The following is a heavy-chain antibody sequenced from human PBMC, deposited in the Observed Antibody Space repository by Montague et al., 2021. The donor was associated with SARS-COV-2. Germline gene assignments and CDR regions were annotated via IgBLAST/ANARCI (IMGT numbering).Heavy chain of an antibody. V-gene: IGHV4-39*01. CDR1: GFSLTTSAVG. J-gene: IGHJ6*02. D-gene: IGHD1-26*01. CDR2: XHYSGST. Sequence: LVKPTQTLTLTCTFSGFSLTTSAVGVGWIRQPPGKALEWLGSXHYSGSTYYNPSLKSRVSISVDTSKNQFSLKLSSVTAADTAVYYCARLWDTVYYYYGMDVWGQGTTVTVSS. CDR3: ARLWDTVYYYYGMDV.